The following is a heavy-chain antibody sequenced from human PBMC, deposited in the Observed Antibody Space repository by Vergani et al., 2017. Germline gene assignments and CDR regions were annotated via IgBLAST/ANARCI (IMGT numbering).Heavy chain of an antibody. V-gene: IGHV4-59*01. CDR3: ARAPHDAFDI. J-gene: IGHJ3*02. CDR1: GGSISSYY. Sequence: QVQLQESGPGLVKPSETLSLTCTVSGGSISSYYWSRIRQPPGKGVEWSGYIYYSGGTNYNPSLKSRVTISVDTSKNQFSLKLGSVTAADTAVYYCARAPHDAFDIWGQGTMVTVSS. CDR2: IYYSGGT.